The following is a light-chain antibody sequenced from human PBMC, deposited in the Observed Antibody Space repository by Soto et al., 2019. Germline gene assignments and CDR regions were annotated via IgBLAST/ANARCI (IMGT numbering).Light chain of an antibody. CDR3: CSYAGSYTL. CDR2: DVT. Sequence: QPVLTQPRSVSGSPGQSVTISCTGTGSDIGGYNFVSWYQQHPGKTPNLIIYDVTQRPSGVPNRFSASKSGNTASLTISGLQAEDEADYYCCSYAGSYTLFGGGTKLTVL. V-gene: IGLV2-11*01. CDR1: GSDIGGYNF. J-gene: IGLJ2*01.